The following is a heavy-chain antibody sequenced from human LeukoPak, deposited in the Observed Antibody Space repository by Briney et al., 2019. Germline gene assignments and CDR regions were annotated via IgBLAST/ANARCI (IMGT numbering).Heavy chain of an antibody. V-gene: IGHV3-23*01. CDR3: ASIADGSWSYGAAAGTDYYYGMDV. D-gene: IGHD6-13*01. CDR1: GFTFSSYS. J-gene: IGHJ6*02. Sequence: HPGGSLRLSCAASGFTFSSYSMNWVRQAPGKGLEWVSAISGSGGSTYYADSVKGRFTISRDNSKNTLYLQMNSLRAEDTAVYYCASIADGSWSYGAAAGTDYYYGMDVWGQGTTVTVSS. CDR2: ISGSGGST.